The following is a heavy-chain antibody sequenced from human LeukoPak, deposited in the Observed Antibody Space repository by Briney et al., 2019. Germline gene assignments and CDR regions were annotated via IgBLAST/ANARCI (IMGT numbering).Heavy chain of an antibody. J-gene: IGHJ6*02. CDR2: IIPILGIA. CDR1: GGTFSSYA. Sequence: GASVKVSCKASGGTFSSYAISWVRQAPGQGLEWMGRIIPILGIANYAQKFQGRVTITADKSTSTAYMELSSLRSEDTAVYYCAGEYSSPSMVYYYGMDVWGQGTTVTVSS. V-gene: IGHV1-69*04. CDR3: AGEYSSPSMVYYYGMDV. D-gene: IGHD6-6*01.